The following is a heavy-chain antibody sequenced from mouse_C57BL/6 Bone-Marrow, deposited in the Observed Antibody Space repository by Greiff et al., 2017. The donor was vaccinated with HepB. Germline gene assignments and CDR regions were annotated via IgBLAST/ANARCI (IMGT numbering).Heavy chain of an antibody. Sequence: QVQLQQPGAELVKPGASVQVSCKASGYPFPSYWLHWVKQRPGQGLEWIGRIHPSDSDTNYNQKFKGKATLTVDKSASTAYMQLSSLTSEDSAVYYCAIYRYDGRFCDYWGKGTTLTVSS. V-gene: IGHV1-74*01. CDR3: AIYRYDGRFCDY. J-gene: IGHJ2*01. CDR1: GYPFPSYW. D-gene: IGHD2-14*01. CDR2: IHPSDSDT.